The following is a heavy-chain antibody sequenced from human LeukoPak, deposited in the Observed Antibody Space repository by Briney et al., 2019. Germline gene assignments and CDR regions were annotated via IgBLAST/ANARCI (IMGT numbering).Heavy chain of an antibody. Sequence: PGGSLRLSCAASGFTFSSYAMSWVRQAPGKGLEWVSGISGSDNNTYYPDSVKGRFTISRDNSKNTLYLQMNSLRAEDTAVYYCARDRGYQLLSPHGMDVWGQGTTVTVSS. CDR1: GFTFSSYA. CDR3: ARDRGYQLLSPHGMDV. V-gene: IGHV3-23*01. D-gene: IGHD2-2*01. CDR2: ISGSDNNT. J-gene: IGHJ6*02.